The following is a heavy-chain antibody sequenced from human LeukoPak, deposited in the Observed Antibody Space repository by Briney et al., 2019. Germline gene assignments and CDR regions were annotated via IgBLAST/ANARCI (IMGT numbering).Heavy chain of an antibody. V-gene: IGHV1-46*01. CDR1: GYTFTSYY. CDR2: INPSGGST. D-gene: IGHD3-22*01. Sequence: AASVKVSCKASGYTFTSYYMHWVRQAPGQGLEWMGIINPSGGSTSYAQKFQGRVTMTRDTSTSTVYMELSSLRSEDTAVYYCARVSYHYYDSSGYYHGYWGQGTLVTVSS. J-gene: IGHJ4*02. CDR3: ARVSYHYYDSSGYYHGY.